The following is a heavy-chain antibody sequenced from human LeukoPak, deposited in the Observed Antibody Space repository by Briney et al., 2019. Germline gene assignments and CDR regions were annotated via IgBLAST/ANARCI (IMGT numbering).Heavy chain of an antibody. J-gene: IGHJ4*02. CDR2: IYYSGST. Sequence: PSETLSLTCTVSGGSISSYYWSWIRQPPGKGLEWIGYIYYSGSTNYNPSLKSRVTISVDTSKNQFSLKLSSVTAADTAVYYCARVGCSSWYRYYFDYWGQGTLVTVSS. CDR1: GGSISSYY. D-gene: IGHD6-13*01. V-gene: IGHV4-59*01. CDR3: ARVGCSSWYRYYFDY.